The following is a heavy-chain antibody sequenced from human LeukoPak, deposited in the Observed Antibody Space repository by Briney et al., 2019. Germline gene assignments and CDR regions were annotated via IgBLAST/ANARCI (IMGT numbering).Heavy chain of an antibody. J-gene: IGHJ4*02. CDR2: INQGGSEI. V-gene: IGHV3-7*01. Sequence: GGSLRLSRAASGFNYRSYWMNWVRQAPGKGLEWVANINQGGSEIYYVDSVKGRFTISRDNAKNSLYLEMNSLRVEDTAVYYCARATHWGLGFWGQGTRVTVSS. CDR3: ARATHWGLGF. CDR1: GFNYRSYW. D-gene: IGHD7-27*01.